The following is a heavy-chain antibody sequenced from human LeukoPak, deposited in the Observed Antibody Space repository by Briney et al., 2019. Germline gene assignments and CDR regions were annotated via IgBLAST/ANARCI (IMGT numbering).Heavy chain of an antibody. J-gene: IGHJ4*02. D-gene: IGHD4-17*01. V-gene: IGHV4-38-2*01. Sequence: PSETLSLTCAVSSYSISSCPYWGWIRQSPGKGLEWVGSIFHSGNSYYNPSLKSRLTMSVDTSKNQFSLKLTSVTAADTALYYCARVTYVDDMLYQYFDYWGQGILVTVSS. CDR1: SYSISSCPY. CDR2: IFHSGNS. CDR3: ARVTYVDDMLYQYFDY.